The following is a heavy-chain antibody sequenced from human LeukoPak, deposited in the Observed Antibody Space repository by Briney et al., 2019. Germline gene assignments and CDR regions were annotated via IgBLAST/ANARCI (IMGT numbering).Heavy chain of an antibody. Sequence: PGGSLRLSCVASGFTFSSYWMHWVRQAPGKGLGWVSRIKSDGSTNYSDSVRGRFTISRDNPNNTVSLQMNSLRAEDTGVYFCARAPSEIGGYYPEYFRHWGQGTLVTVSS. CDR2: IKSDGST. D-gene: IGHD3-22*01. CDR3: ARAPSEIGGYYPEYFRH. V-gene: IGHV3-74*01. J-gene: IGHJ1*01. CDR1: GFTFSSYW.